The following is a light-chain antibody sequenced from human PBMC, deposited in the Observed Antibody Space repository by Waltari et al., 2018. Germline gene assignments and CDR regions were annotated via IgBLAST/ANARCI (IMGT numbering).Light chain of an antibody. Sequence: SCRASQSVGRYLAWYQQKPGQAPRLLIYDASTRATGIPDRFSGSVSGTDFSLTISRLGPEDFAVYYCQKYVNLPATFGQGTKVEIK. CDR3: QKYVNLPAT. CDR1: QSVGRY. J-gene: IGKJ1*01. V-gene: IGKV3-20*01. CDR2: DAS.